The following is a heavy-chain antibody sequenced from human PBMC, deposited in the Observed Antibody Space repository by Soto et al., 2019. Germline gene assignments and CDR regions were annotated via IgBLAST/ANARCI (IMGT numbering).Heavy chain of an antibody. Sequence: QPGGSLRLSCAASGFTFSSYGMHWVRQAPGKGLEWVAVIWYDGSNKYYADYVRGRFTISRDNSKNTLYLQMNSLRAEDKAVYYCAKDHDILTGPLDYWGKGTLVTVSS. J-gene: IGHJ4*02. V-gene: IGHV3-30*02. CDR2: IWYDGSNK. D-gene: IGHD3-9*01. CDR3: AKDHDILTGPLDY. CDR1: GFTFSSYG.